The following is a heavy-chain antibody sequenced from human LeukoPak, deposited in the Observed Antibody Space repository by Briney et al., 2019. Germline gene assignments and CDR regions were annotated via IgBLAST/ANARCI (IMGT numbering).Heavy chain of an antibody. CDR3: ARDSATDAFDI. V-gene: IGHV4-59*01. CDR2: IYYSGST. CDR1: GGSISSYY. Sequence: PSETLSLTCTGSGGSISSYYWSWLRQPPGKGLEWIGYIYYSGSTNYNPSLKSRVTISVDTSKNQFSLKLSSVTAADTAVYYCARDSATDAFDIWGQGTMVTVSS. J-gene: IGHJ3*02. D-gene: IGHD2-15*01.